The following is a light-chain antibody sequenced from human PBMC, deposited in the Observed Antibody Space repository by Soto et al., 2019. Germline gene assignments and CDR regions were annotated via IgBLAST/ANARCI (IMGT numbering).Light chain of an antibody. CDR1: QTVGRY. CDR3: HQRSSWPLT. V-gene: IGKV3-11*01. J-gene: IGKJ4*01. CDR2: DAS. Sequence: EIVLTLSPATLSLSPGEGATLSCRASQTVGRYLAWYQQKGGQAPRPLIYDASNRAPGIPARFSGSVSGTDCTLTISSLETEDFAVYDGHQRSSWPLTFGGGTKVDIK.